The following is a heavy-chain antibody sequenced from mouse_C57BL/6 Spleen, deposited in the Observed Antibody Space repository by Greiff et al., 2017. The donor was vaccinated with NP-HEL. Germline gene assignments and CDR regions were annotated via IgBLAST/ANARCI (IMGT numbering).Heavy chain of an antibody. CDR2: IDPENGDT. D-gene: IGHD2-1*01. CDR3: TKTLYYGNYGYAMDY. CDR1: GFNIKDDY. V-gene: IGHV14-4*01. Sequence: SGAELVRPGASVKLSCTASGFNIKDDYMHWVKQRPEQGLEWIGWIDPENGDTEYASKFQGKATITADTSSNTAYLQLSSLTSEDTAVYYCTKTLYYGNYGYAMDYWGQGTSVTVSS. J-gene: IGHJ4*01.